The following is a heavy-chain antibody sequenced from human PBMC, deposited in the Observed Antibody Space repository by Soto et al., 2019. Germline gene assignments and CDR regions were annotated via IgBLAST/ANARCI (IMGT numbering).Heavy chain of an antibody. Sequence: QVQLVQSGAEVKKPGASVKVSCKASGYTFTSYAMHWVRQAPGQRLEWMGWINAGNGNTKYSQKFQGRVTITRDTPASTAYMELSSLRSEDTAVYYCARVTRWFAFDDWGQGTLVTVSS. V-gene: IGHV1-3*01. CDR2: INAGNGNT. J-gene: IGHJ4*02. CDR3: ARVTRWFAFDD. D-gene: IGHD3-10*01. CDR1: GYTFTSYA.